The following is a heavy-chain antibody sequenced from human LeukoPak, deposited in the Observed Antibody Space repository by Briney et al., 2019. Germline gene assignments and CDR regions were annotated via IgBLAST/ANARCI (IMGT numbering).Heavy chain of an antibody. J-gene: IGHJ4*02. CDR3: ARGARMNDY. Sequence: SQTLSLTCTVSGGSISSGDYYWSWIRQPPGKSLEWIGSIFYSGSTYSNPSLKSRVTISVDTSKNQFSLKLSSVTAADTAVYYCARGARMNDYWGQGTLVTVSS. CDR1: GGSISSGDYY. V-gene: IGHV4-30-4*01. CDR2: IFYSGST. D-gene: IGHD2-15*01.